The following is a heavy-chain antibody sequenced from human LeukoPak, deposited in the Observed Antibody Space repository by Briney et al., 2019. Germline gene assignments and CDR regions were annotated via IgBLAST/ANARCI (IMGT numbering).Heavy chain of an antibody. CDR1: GGSISSGGYY. Sequence: SQTLSLTCTVSGGSISSGGYYWSWIRQHPGKGLEWIGYIYYSGSTYYNPSLKSRVTISVDTSKNQFSLKLSSVTAADTAVYYCAREAETGTTTWFDYWGQGTLVTVSS. CDR2: IYYSGST. V-gene: IGHV4-31*03. D-gene: IGHD1-1*01. J-gene: IGHJ4*02. CDR3: AREAETGTTTWFDY.